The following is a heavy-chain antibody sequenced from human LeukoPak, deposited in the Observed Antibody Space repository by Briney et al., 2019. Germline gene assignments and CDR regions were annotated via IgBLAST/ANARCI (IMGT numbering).Heavy chain of an antibody. CDR1: GFTFSSYA. D-gene: IGHD6-13*01. CDR3: AKDPSSWYGGYFDY. Sequence: PGGSLRLSCAASGFTFSSYAMSWVRQAPGKGLEWVSAISGSGGSTYYADSAKGRFTISRDNSKNTLYLQMNSLRAEDTAVYYCAKDPSSWYGGYFDYWGQGTLVTVSS. V-gene: IGHV3-23*01. CDR2: ISGSGGST. J-gene: IGHJ4*02.